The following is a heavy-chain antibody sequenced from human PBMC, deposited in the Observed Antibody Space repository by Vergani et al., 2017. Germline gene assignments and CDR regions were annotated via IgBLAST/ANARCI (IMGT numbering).Heavy chain of an antibody. CDR2: IRSDGSRR. CDR3: AKGGGGYCSGGPCYPVY. Sequence: QVQLVESGGGVVQPGGSLRLSCAASGFTFSSYGMHWVRQAPGKGLEWVASIRSDGSRRYYGDAMEGPFTISRDNSKNTLYLQMKSLRPEDTAVYYCAKGGGGYCSGGPCYPVYWGERTLVIVSS. J-gene: IGHJ4*02. D-gene: IGHD2-15*01. V-gene: IGHV3-30*02. CDR1: GFTFSSYG.